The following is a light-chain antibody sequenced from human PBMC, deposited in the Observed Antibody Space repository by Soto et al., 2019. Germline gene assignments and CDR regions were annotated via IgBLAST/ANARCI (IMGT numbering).Light chain of an antibody. CDR1: QSVDKY. CDR3: QQRGNRPPWT. CDR2: DAS. J-gene: IGKJ1*01. V-gene: IGKV3-11*01. Sequence: EIVMTQSPATLSLSPGERATLSCRASQSVDKYLVWYQQKPGQAPRLLIYDASNRATGIPARFSGSGSGTDVTLTISSLEPEDVAVYYCQQRGNRPPWTFGQGTKVDIK.